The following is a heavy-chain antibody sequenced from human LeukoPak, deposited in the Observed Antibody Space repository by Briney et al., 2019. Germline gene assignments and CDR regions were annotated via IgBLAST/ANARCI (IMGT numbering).Heavy chain of an antibody. CDR3: AAYYGGKLQDIDY. CDR2: ISSSGSTI. V-gene: IGHV3-48*03. D-gene: IGHD3-10*01. Sequence: PGGSLRLSCAASGFTFSSYEMNWVRQAPGKGLEWVSYISSSGSTIYYADSVKGRFTISRDNAKNSLYLQMNSLRAEDTAVYYCAAYYGGKLQDIDYWGQGTLVTVSS. CDR1: GFTFSSYE. J-gene: IGHJ4*02.